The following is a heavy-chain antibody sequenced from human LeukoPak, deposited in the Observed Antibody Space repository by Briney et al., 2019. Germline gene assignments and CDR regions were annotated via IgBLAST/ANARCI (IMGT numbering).Heavy chain of an antibody. V-gene: IGHV4-39*07. J-gene: IGHJ5*02. CDR3: ATVNRVGSGSYYGQFDP. Sequence: SETLSLTCTVSGGSISSRTYSWGWIRQPPGKGLEWIASISDNGNTKYKLSLKSRVTISIDTSKSQFSLKLNSVTAEDTAVYYCATVNRVGSGSYYGQFDPWGQGTLDTVSS. CDR1: GGSISSRTYS. CDR2: ISDNGNT. D-gene: IGHD3-10*01.